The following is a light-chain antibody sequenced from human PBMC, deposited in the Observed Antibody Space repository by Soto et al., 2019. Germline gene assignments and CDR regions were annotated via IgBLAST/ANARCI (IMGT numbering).Light chain of an antibody. Sequence: IGMTQSPATLSVSAGERAALSCRASETIYSNVAWYQQRPGQPPRLLIYRSSSRATGIPARFSGSGSGKEFTLTINSLQSEDFAVYYCQQYQNLWTFGQGTKVDIK. CDR1: ETIYSN. CDR2: RSS. J-gene: IGKJ1*01. CDR3: QQYQNLWT. V-gene: IGKV3-15*01.